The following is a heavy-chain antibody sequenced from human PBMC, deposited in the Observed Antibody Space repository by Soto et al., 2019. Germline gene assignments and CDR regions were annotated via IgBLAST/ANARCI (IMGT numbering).Heavy chain of an antibody. Sequence: PGGSLGLSCAASGFTFSSYSMNWVRQAPGKGLEWVSSISSSSSYIYYADSVKGRFTISRDNAKNSLYLQMNSLRAEDTAVYYCAREGGYYDILTGHQEYFQHWGQGTLVTVSS. CDR3: AREGGYYDILTGHQEYFQH. J-gene: IGHJ1*01. CDR1: GFTFSSYS. V-gene: IGHV3-21*01. CDR2: ISSSSSYI. D-gene: IGHD3-9*01.